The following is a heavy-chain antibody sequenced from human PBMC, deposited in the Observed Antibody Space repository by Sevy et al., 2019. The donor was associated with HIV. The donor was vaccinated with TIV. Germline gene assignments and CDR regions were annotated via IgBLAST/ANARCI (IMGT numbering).Heavy chain of an antibody. CDR3: AKLSCSDGNCFSIDY. CDR2: ISYDGSAK. CDR1: GFSFNTHP. J-gene: IGHJ4*02. V-gene: IGHV3-30-3*02. Sequence: GGSLRLSCAASGFSFNTHPMHWVRQAPGKGLDWVALISYDGSAKYYADSVKGRFTISRDNSKNTLYLQINSLRAEDTAVYYCAKLSCSDGNCFSIDYWGQGTLVTVSS. D-gene: IGHD2-15*01.